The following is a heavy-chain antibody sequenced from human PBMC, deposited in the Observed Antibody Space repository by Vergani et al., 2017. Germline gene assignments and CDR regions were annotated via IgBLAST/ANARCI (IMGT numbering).Heavy chain of an antibody. V-gene: IGHV3-23*01. Sequence: EVQLLESGGGLVQPGGSLRLSCAASGFTFSSYAMSWVRQAPGKGLEWVSAISGSGGSTYYADSVKGRFTISRDHSKNTLYLQMNSLRAEDTAVYYCAKDQYDFWSGYHNWFDPWGQGTLVTVSS. CDR1: GFTFSSYA. CDR3: AKDQYDFWSGYHNWFDP. CDR2: ISGSGGST. D-gene: IGHD3-3*01. J-gene: IGHJ5*02.